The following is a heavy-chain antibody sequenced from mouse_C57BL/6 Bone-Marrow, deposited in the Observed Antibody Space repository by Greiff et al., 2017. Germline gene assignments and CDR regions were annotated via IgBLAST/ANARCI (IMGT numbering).Heavy chain of an antibody. CDR1: EYEFPSDD. CDR3: ARRLGYSGPFAY. CDR2: INSDGGST. V-gene: IGHV5-2*01. J-gene: IGHJ3*01. D-gene: IGHD2-14*01. Sequence: EVQLVESGGGLVQPGESLKLSCESNEYEFPSDDMSWVRKTPEKRLELVAAINSDGGSTYSPDTMARRFIISRDKTKKTLYLVLSSLRSEDTALAYCARRLGYSGPFAYGGQGTLVTVSA.